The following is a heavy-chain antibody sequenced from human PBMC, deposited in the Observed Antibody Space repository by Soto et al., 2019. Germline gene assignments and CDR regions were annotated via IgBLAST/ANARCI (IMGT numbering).Heavy chain of an antibody. CDR2: ISGSGGST. J-gene: IGHJ4*02. D-gene: IGHD3-9*01. CDR1: GFTFGIYA. V-gene: IGHV3-23*01. CDR3: AKDGVDYDILTGDYKGAYYFDY. Sequence: GGSLRLSCAASGFTFGIYAMSWVRQAPGKGLEWVSAISGSGGSTYYADSVEGRFTISRDNSKNTLYLQMNSLRAEDTAVYYCAKDGVDYDILTGDYKGAYYFDYWGQGTLVTVSS.